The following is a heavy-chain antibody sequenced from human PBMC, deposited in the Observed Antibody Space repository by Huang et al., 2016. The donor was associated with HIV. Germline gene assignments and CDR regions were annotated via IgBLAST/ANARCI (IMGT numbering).Heavy chain of an antibody. V-gene: IGHV1-3*01. CDR1: GYTFTNFA. D-gene: IGHD5-12*01. Sequence: QVQLVQSGAEVKKPGASVKVSCKASGYTFTNFAMHWVRQAPGQRLEWMGWIDPDKSDTRYSQRFQGRLTITRDTSASTAYMELSSLRAEDTAVYYCARDPQVFVAGPFFDCWGQGALVTVSS. CDR2: IDPDKSDT. J-gene: IGHJ4*02. CDR3: ARDPQVFVAGPFFDC.